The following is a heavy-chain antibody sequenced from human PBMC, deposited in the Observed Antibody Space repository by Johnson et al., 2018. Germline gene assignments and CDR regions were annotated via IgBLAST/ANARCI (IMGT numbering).Heavy chain of an antibody. Sequence: VQLVESGGGLVQPGRSLRLSCTASGFTFSSYGMHWVRQAPGKGLEWVAVITYEGSNKYYADSVKGRFTISRDNANNSLYLQMNSLSAEEKAVDYCARDWEEMATITRYFQHWGQGTLVTVSS. V-gene: IGHV3-30*03. CDR2: ITYEGSNK. CDR3: ARDWEEMATITRYFQH. CDR1: GFTFSSYG. J-gene: IGHJ1*01. D-gene: IGHD5-24*01.